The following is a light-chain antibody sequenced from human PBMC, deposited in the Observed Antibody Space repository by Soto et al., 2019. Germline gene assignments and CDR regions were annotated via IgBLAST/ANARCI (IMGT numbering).Light chain of an antibody. CDR3: QQYGSSPPT. J-gene: IGKJ1*01. CDR1: QSVSSSY. Sequence: EVVLTRSPRTLSLSPGERATLSCRASQSVSSSYLAWYQQKPGQAPRLLIYGASSRATGIPDRFSGSGSGTDFTLTISRLEPEDFAVYYCQQYGSSPPTFGQGT. CDR2: GAS. V-gene: IGKV3-20*01.